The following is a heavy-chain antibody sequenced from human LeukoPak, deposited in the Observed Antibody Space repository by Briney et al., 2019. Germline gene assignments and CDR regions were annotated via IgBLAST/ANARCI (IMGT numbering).Heavy chain of an antibody. CDR3: ARSRYSSWHFDY. D-gene: IGHD6-6*01. CDR2: IYYSGST. CDR1: GGSISSYY. Sequence: PSETLSLTCTVSGGSISSYYWSWIRQPPGKGLEWIGYIYYSGSTNYNPSLKSRVTISVDTSKNQFSLKLSSVTAADTAVYYCARSRYSSWHFDYWGQETLVTVSS. V-gene: IGHV4-59*08. J-gene: IGHJ4*02.